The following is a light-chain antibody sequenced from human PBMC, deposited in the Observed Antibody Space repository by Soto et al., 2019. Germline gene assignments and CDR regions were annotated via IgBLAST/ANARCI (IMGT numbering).Light chain of an antibody. CDR3: QKYNSAPCT. V-gene: IGKV1-27*01. J-gene: IGKJ3*01. Sequence: DIQMTQSPSSLSASVGDRVTITCRASQDISNYLAWYQQKPGKVPKLLIYAASTLQSGVPSRFSVSGSGTDFTLTISSLQPEDVATYYCQKYNSAPCTFGPGTKVDI. CDR2: AAS. CDR1: QDISNY.